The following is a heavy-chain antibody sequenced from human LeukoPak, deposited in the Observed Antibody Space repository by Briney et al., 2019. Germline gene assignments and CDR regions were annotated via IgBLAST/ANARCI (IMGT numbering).Heavy chain of an antibody. CDR2: INTDGTVT. J-gene: IGHJ4*02. CDR1: GFTISKYW. V-gene: IGHV3-74*01. D-gene: IGHD6-19*01. CDR3: ATKQWLAPPPDS. Sequence: GGSPRLTCSAAGFTISKYWMLWVRQAPGKGLESVSRINTDGTVTTCADSVKGRFTVSRDHADNTMFLQMNSVRDEDTAVYYCATKQWLAPPPDSWGQGTPVTVSS.